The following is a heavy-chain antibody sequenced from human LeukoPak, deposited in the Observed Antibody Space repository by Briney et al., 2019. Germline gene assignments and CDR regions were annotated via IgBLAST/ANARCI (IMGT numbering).Heavy chain of an antibody. CDR1: GFTFSSYA. CDR2: ISGSGGST. D-gene: IGHD3-9*01. CDR3: AKNPSGTILYNWFDP. J-gene: IGHJ5*02. Sequence: GGSLRLSCAASGFTFSSYAMSWVRRAPGKGLEWVSAISGSGGSTYYADSVKGRFTISRDNSKNTLYLQMNSLRAEDTAVYYCAKNPSGTILYNWFDPWGQGTLVTVSS. V-gene: IGHV3-23*01.